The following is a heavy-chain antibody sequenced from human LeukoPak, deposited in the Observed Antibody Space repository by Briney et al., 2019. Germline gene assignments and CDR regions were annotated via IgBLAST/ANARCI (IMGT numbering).Heavy chain of an antibody. CDR1: GFTFSSYG. CDR2: ISSSGGST. CDR3: AKGSGDPSFYNHYFDY. J-gene: IGHJ4*02. V-gene: IGHV3-23*01. Sequence: PGGSLRLSCAASGFTFSSYGMSWVRKAPGKGLEWVSAISSSGGSTYYADSVKGRFTISRDNSKNTLYLQMNSLRAEDTAVYYCAKGSGDPSFYNHYFDYWGQGTLVTVSS. D-gene: IGHD3-10*01.